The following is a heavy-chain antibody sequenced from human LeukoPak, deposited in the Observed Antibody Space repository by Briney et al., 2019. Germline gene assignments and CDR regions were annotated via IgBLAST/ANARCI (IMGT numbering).Heavy chain of an antibody. CDR3: GKVGGNTNS. Sequence: SESLSLTCTVSGASITSDIFYWNWIRQSPGKGLEWIGAIHNSRGTSYNPSLESRLTISVDPSENKFFLKMTSVTDADTATYYCGKVGGNTNSWGQGTLVTVSS. CDR1: GASITSDIFY. V-gene: IGHV4-30-4*01. CDR2: IHNSRGT. D-gene: IGHD4-23*01. J-gene: IGHJ4*02.